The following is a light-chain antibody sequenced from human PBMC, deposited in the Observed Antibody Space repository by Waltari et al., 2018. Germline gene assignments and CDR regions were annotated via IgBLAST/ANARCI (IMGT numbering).Light chain of an antibody. CDR1: SNDIGYKTF. Sequence: QSALTQPRSVSGSPGQSVTISCTGTSNDIGYKTFVSWYQYHPGKVPKLMIHDINERPSGVPDRFSGSKSGNTASLTISGLQADDEADYYCCSYAGSYTLFGGGTKLTVL. V-gene: IGLV2-11*01. J-gene: IGLJ2*01. CDR2: DIN. CDR3: CSYAGSYTL.